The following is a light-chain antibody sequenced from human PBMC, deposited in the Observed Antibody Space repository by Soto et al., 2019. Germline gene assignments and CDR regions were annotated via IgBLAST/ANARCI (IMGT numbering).Light chain of an antibody. J-gene: IGLJ3*02. CDR3: CSYAGSSWV. V-gene: IGLV2-23*02. CDR2: EVS. Sequence: QSALTQPASVSGSPAQSITISCTGTSSDVGSYNLVSWYQKYPGNAPKLMIYEVSKRPSGVSNRFSGSKSGNTASLTISGLQAEDEADYYCCSYAGSSWVFGGGTKLTVL. CDR1: SSDVGSYNL.